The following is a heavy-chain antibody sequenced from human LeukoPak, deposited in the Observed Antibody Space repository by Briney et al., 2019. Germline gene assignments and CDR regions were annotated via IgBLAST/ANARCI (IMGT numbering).Heavy chain of an antibody. CDR2: IYSGGRT. Sequence: QAGGSLRLSCAASGFTVSSNYMSWVRQAPEKGLEWVSIIYSGGRTYYADSVRGRFTISRDNSKNTLYLQMNSLRAEDTAVYYCARDRGSIVGATGLDYWGQGTLVTVSS. CDR1: GFTVSSNY. V-gene: IGHV3-53*01. D-gene: IGHD1-26*01. J-gene: IGHJ4*02. CDR3: ARDRGSIVGATGLDY.